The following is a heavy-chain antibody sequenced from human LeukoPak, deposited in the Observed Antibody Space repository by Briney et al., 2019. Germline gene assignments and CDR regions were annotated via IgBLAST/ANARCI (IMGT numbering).Heavy chain of an antibody. J-gene: IGHJ3*02. CDR2: ISGSGGST. CDR3: ARRPGYYDFWSGYSRSYAFDI. D-gene: IGHD3-3*01. V-gene: IGHV3-23*01. Sequence: GGSLRLSCAASGFTFSSYAMSWVRQAPGKGLEWVSAISGSGGSTYYADSVKGRFTISRDNSKNTLYLQMNSLRAEDTAVYYCARRPGYYDFWSGYSRSYAFDIWGQGTMVTVSS. CDR1: GFTFSSYA.